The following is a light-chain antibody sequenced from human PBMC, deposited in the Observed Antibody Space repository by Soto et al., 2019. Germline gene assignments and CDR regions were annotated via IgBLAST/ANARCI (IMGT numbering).Light chain of an antibody. CDR1: QSISSW. Sequence: DIQMTQSPSTLSASVGDRVTITCRASQSISSWLAWYQQKPGKAPKLLMYKASSLESGVPSRFSGRGSGTEFTLTINSLQPDDFATYYCQQYNSYSLTFGGGTKVEIK. CDR2: KAS. V-gene: IGKV1-5*03. CDR3: QQYNSYSLT. J-gene: IGKJ4*01.